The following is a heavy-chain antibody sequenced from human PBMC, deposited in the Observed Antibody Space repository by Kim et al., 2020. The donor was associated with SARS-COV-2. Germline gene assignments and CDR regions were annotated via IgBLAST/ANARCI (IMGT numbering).Heavy chain of an antibody. CDR2: ISKDGGTT. Sequence: GGSLRLSCAASGFTFSSYAMHWVRQAPGKGLEYVSAISKDGGTTYYANSVKGRFTISRDNSKNTLYLQMGSLRAEDMAVYYCARSKGGDYWGQEPWSPSPQ. V-gene: IGHV3-64*01. D-gene: IGHD3-16*01. CDR3: ARSKGGDY. CDR1: GFTFSSYA. J-gene: IGHJ4*01.